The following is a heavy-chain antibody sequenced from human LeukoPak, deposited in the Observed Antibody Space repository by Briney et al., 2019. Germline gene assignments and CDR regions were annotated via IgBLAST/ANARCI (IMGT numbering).Heavy chain of an antibody. J-gene: IGHJ3*02. CDR1: GGSFSGYY. CDR2: INHSGST. Sequence: SETLSLTCAVYGGSFSGYYWSWIRQPPGKGLEWIGEINHSGSTNYNPSLKSRVTISVDTSKNQFSLKLSSVTAADTAVYYCVLSSGYFLWGAFDMWGQGTMVTGSS. CDR3: VLSSGYFLWGAFDM. V-gene: IGHV4-34*01. D-gene: IGHD3-22*01.